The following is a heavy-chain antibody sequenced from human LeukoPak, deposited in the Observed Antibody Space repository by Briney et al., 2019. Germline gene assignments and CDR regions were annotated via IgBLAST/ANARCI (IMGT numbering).Heavy chain of an antibody. Sequence: GGSLRLSCAASGFTFSSYCMSWVRQAPGKGLEWVSVIYSGGSTYYADSVKGRFTISRDNSKNTLYLQMNSLRAEDTAVYYCARDQIVVVTATHYYYYGMDVWGQGTTVTVSS. CDR3: ARDQIVVVTATHYYYYGMDV. D-gene: IGHD2-21*02. V-gene: IGHV3-66*01. CDR1: GFTFSSYC. J-gene: IGHJ6*02. CDR2: IYSGGST.